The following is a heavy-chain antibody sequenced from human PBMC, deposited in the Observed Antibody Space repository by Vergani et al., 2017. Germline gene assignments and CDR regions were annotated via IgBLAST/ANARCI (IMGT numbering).Heavy chain of an antibody. CDR3: AKGRRIIAVAFPSAESDAFDI. Sequence: EVQLLESGGGLVQPGGSLRLSCAASGFTFSSYAMSWVRQAPGKGLEWVSAISGSGGSTYYADSVKGRFTISRDNSKNTLYLQMNSLRAEDTAVYYCAKGRRIIAVAFPSAESDAFDIWGQGTMVTVSS. D-gene: IGHD6-19*01. J-gene: IGHJ3*02. CDR2: ISGSGGST. CDR1: GFTFSSYA. V-gene: IGHV3-23*01.